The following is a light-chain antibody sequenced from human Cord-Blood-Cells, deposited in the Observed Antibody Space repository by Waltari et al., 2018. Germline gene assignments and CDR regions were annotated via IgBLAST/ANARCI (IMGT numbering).Light chain of an antibody. V-gene: IGLV3-1*01. CDR1: KLGDKY. CDR3: QAWDSSTYV. Sequence: SYELTQPPSVSVSPGQTASITCPGDKLGDKYACWYQQKPGQSPVLVIYQDSKRPSGIPERFSGSNSGNTATLTISGTQAMDEADYYCQAWDSSTYVVGTGTKVTVL. CDR2: QDS. J-gene: IGLJ1*01.